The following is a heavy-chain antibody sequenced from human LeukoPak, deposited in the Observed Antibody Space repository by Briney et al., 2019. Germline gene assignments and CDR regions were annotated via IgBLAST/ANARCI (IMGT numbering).Heavy chain of an antibody. D-gene: IGHD3-10*01. J-gene: IGHJ4*02. CDR3: AKDQYYGSGSYYNLRGSLPIY. CDR2: ISYDGSNK. Sequence: PGRSLRLSCAASGFTFSSYGMHWVRQAPGKGLEWVAVISYDGSNKYYADSVKGRFTISRDNSKNTLYLQMNSLRAEDTAVYYCAKDQYYGSGSYYNLRGSLPIYWGQGTLVTVSS. CDR1: GFTFSSYG. V-gene: IGHV3-30*18.